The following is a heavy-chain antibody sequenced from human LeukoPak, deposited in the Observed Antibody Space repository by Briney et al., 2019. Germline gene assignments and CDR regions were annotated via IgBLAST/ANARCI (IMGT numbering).Heavy chain of an antibody. CDR3: ARGGTMIVVDL. Sequence: GASVKVSCKASGYTFTGYYMHWVRQAPGQGLEWMGIINPSGGSTSYAQKFQGRVTMTRDMPTSTVYMELSSLRSEDTAVYYCARGGTMIVVDLWGQGTLVTVSS. D-gene: IGHD3-22*01. CDR1: GYTFTGYY. J-gene: IGHJ4*02. V-gene: IGHV1-46*01. CDR2: INPSGGST.